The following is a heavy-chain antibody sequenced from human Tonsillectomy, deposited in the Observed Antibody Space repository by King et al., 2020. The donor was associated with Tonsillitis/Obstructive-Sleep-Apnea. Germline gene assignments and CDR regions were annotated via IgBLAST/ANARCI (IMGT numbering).Heavy chain of an antibody. CDR1: GFTVSSNY. CDR2: IYSGVST. Sequence: VQLVEAGGGLVQPGGSLRLSCAASGFTVSSNYMSWVRQAQGRVLEWVSVIYSGVSTYYADSVKGRFTNSRHNSKNTLYLQMNSLRAEDTAVYYCARDAGVCITGTGWYYYSYIDVWGKGTTVTVSS. V-gene: IGHV3-53*04. J-gene: IGHJ6*03. CDR3: ARDAGVCITGTGWYYYSYIDV. D-gene: IGHD1-7*01.